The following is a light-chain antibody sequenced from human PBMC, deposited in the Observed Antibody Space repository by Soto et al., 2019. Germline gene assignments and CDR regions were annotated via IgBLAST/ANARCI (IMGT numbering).Light chain of an antibody. Sequence: DILMTQSPSTLSGYVGDRVTITCRASQTISSWLAWYQQKPGKAPKLLIYKASTLKSGVPSRFSGSGSGTEFTLTISSLQPDDFATYYCQHYNSYSEAFGQETKV. CDR1: QTISSW. V-gene: IGKV1-5*03. CDR2: KAS. J-gene: IGKJ1*01. CDR3: QHYNSYSEA.